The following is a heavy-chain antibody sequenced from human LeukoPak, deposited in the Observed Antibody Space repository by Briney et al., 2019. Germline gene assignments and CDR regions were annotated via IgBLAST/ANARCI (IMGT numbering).Heavy chain of an antibody. CDR3: ARDFVYGSGSFYYYYGMDV. Sequence: PGGSLRLSCAASGFTFSSYEMNWVRRAPGKGLEWVSYISSSGGTIYYADSVKGRFTISRDNAKNSLYLQMNSLRAEDTAVYYCARDFVYGSGSFYYYYGMDVWAQGTTVTVSS. D-gene: IGHD3-10*01. CDR1: GFTFSSYE. V-gene: IGHV3-48*03. J-gene: IGHJ6*02. CDR2: ISSSGGTI.